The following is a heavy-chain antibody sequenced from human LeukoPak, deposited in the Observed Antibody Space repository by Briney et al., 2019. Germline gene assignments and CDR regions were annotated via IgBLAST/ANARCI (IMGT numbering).Heavy chain of an antibody. CDR1: GYTFTGYY. D-gene: IGHD1-26*01. Sequence: RASVKVSCKASGYTFTGYYMHWVRQAPGQGIEWMGWINPNSGGTNYAQKFQGRVTMTRDTSISTAYMELSRLRSDDTAVYYCAKGIVGATLYYFDYWGQGTLVTVSS. CDR2: INPNSGGT. V-gene: IGHV1-2*02. J-gene: IGHJ4*02. CDR3: AKGIVGATLYYFDY.